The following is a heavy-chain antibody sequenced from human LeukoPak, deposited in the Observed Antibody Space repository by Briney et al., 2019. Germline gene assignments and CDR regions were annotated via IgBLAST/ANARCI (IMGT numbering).Heavy chain of an antibody. J-gene: IGHJ3*02. Sequence: GRSLRLSCAASGFTFSSYAMHWVRQAPGKGLEWVAVISYDGSNKYYADSVKGRFTISRDNSKNTLYLQMNSLRAEDTAVYYCASIHYYDSSGYGASDLDASDIWGQGTMVTVSS. CDR1: GFTFSSYA. CDR2: ISYDGSNK. V-gene: IGHV3-30-3*01. CDR3: ASIHYYDSSGYGASDLDASDI. D-gene: IGHD3-22*01.